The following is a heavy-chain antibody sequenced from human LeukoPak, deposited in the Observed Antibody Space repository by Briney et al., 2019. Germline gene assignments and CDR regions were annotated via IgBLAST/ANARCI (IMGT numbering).Heavy chain of an antibody. CDR3: AKDKGDYAAFDI. Sequence: GGSLRLSCAASGFTFSSYAMHWVRQAPGKGLEWVAFIRYDGSNKYYADSVKGRFTISRDNSKNTLYLQMNSLRAEDTAVYYCAKDKGDYAAFDIWGQGTMVTVSS. CDR2: IRYDGSNK. D-gene: IGHD4-17*01. J-gene: IGHJ3*02. V-gene: IGHV3-30*02. CDR1: GFTFSSYA.